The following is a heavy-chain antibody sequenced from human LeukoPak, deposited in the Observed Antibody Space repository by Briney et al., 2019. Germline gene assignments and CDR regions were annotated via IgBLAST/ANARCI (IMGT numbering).Heavy chain of an antibody. J-gene: IGHJ4*02. Sequence: PGRSLRLSCAASGFTFSSCAMHWVRQAPGKGLEWVAVISYDGSSKYYADSVKGRFTISRDNSKNTLYLQMNSLRAEDTAVYYCAREAYDFWSGYYIPNPFDYWGQGTLVTVSS. CDR2: ISYDGSSK. CDR3: AREAYDFWSGYYIPNPFDY. V-gene: IGHV3-30*01. D-gene: IGHD3-3*01. CDR1: GFTFSSCA.